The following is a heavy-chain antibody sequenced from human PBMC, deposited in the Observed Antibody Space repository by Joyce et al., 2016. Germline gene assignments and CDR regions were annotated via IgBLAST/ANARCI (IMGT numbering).Heavy chain of an antibody. Sequence: QVQMVQSGAEVKKPGASVKVSCRASGGTFSSDAISWVRQAPGQGLEWMGGIITLYGTANYAQKFQGRVTITADESTNTAYMELSSLRSEDTAVFYCAREGRSGPYYLDYWGQGTLVTVSS. CDR2: IITLYGTA. D-gene: IGHD6-19*01. V-gene: IGHV1-69*01. CDR3: AREGRSGPYYLDY. CDR1: GGTFSSDA. J-gene: IGHJ4*02.